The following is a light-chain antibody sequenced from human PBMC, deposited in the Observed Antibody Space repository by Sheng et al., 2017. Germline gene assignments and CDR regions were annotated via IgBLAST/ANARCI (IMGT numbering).Light chain of an antibody. V-gene: IGLV1-40*01. J-gene: IGLJ3*02. CDR2: GDT. CDR3: QSYDTGLNGV. CDR1: SSNIGAGYD. Sequence: QSVLTQPPSMSGAPGQRVTISCTGSSSNIGAGYDVHWYQQLPGTAPKLLIYGDTNRPSGVPDRFSGSKSGTSASLAITGLQAEDEAIYYCQSYDTGLNGVFGGGTKLTVL.